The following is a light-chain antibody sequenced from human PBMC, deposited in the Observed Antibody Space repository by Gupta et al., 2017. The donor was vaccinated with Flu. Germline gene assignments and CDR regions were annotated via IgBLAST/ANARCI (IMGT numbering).Light chain of an antibody. J-gene: IGKJ1*01. CDR2: AAS. CDR3: QQSYSTPVT. V-gene: IGKV1-39*01. CDR1: QSTSSY. Sequence: DIQMTQSPTSLSASVGDRVTITCRASQSTSSYLNWYQQKPGKAPKLLIYAASSLQSGVPSRFSGSGSGTDFTLTISRLQPEDFATYYCQQSYSTPVTFGQGTKVEIK.